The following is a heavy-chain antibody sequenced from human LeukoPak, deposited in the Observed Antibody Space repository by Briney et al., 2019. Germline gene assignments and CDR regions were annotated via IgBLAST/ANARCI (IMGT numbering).Heavy chain of an antibody. CDR3: ASEGIAVAGREVY. CDR1: GYTFTSYY. V-gene: IGHV1-46*01. CDR2: INPSGGST. J-gene: IGHJ4*02. Sequence: GASVKVSCKASGYTFTSYYMHWVRQAPGQGLEWMGIINPSGGSTSYAQKFQGRVTMTRDMSTSTVYMELSSLRSEDTAVYYCASEGIAVAGREVYWGQGTLVTVSS. D-gene: IGHD6-19*01.